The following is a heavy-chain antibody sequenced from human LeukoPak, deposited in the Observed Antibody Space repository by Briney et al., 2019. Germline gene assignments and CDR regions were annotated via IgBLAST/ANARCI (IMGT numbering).Heavy chain of an antibody. V-gene: IGHV3-48*01. Sequence: GGSLRLSCAASGFTFSSYSMNWVRQAPGKGLEWVSYISSSSSTIYYADSVKGRFTISRDNAKNSLYLQMNSLRAEDTAVYYCARDRYYYGSGSPSYWGQGTQVTVSS. CDR2: ISSSSSTI. CDR3: ARDRYYYGSGSPSY. D-gene: IGHD3-10*01. CDR1: GFTFSSYS. J-gene: IGHJ4*02.